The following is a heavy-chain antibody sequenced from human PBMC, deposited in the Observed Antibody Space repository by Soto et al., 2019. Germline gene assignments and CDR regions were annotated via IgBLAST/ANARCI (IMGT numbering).Heavy chain of an antibody. CDR1: GYTFTGYY. J-gene: IGHJ6*02. CDR3: AVARGYYGSGSSFRDYGMDV. Sequence: QVQLVQSGAEVKKPGASVKVSCKASGYTFTGYYMHWVRQAPGQGLEWMGWINPNSGGTNYAQKFQGWVTMTRDTSISTGYMELSRLRSDDTAVYYCAVARGYYGSGSSFRDYGMDVWGQGTTVTVSS. D-gene: IGHD3-10*01. CDR2: INPNSGGT. V-gene: IGHV1-2*04.